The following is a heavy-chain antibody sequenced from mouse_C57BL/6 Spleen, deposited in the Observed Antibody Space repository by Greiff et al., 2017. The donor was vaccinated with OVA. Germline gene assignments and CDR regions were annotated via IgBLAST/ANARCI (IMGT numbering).Heavy chain of an antibody. V-gene: IGHV1-82*01. CDR1: GYAFSSSW. D-gene: IGHD1-1*01. J-gene: IGHJ4*01. CDR3: ARGTTVVPYYAMDY. Sequence: VQLVESGPELVKPGASVKISCKASGYAFSSSWMNWVKQRPGKGLEWIGRIYPGDGDTNYNGKFKGKATLTADKSSSTAYMQLSSLTSEDSAVYFCARGTTVVPYYAMDYWGQGTSVTVSS. CDR2: IYPGDGDT.